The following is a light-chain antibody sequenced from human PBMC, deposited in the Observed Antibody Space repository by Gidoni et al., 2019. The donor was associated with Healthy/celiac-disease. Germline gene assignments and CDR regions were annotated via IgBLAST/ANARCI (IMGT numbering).Light chain of an antibody. Sequence: DIQMTQSPSSLSASVGDRVTITCQASQDISNYLNWYQQKPGKAPKLLIYDASNLETGVPSRFSGSGSGKDFTFTISSLQPEDIATYYCQQYDNLPRTFXXXTKVEIK. V-gene: IGKV1-33*01. CDR3: QQYDNLPRT. CDR1: QDISNY. J-gene: IGKJ1*01. CDR2: DAS.